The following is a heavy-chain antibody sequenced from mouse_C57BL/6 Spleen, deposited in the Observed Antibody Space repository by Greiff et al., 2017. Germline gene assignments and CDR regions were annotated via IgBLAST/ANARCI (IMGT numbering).Heavy chain of an antibody. D-gene: IGHD2-4*01. CDR1: GYSITSGYY. V-gene: IGHV3-6*01. Sequence: EVQLKESGPGLVKPSQSLSLTCSVTGYSITSGYYWNWIRQFPGNKLEWMGYISYDGSNNYNPSLKNRISITRDTSKNQFFLKLNSVTTEDTATYYCASFIYYDYDGFAYWGQGTLVTVSA. J-gene: IGHJ3*01. CDR3: ASFIYYDYDGFAY. CDR2: ISYDGSN.